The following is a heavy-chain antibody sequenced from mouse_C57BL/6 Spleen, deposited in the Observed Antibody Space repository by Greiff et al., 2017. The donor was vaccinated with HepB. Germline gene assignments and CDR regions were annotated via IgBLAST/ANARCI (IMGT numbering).Heavy chain of an antibody. CDR2: ISSGSSTI. D-gene: IGHD2-2*01. Sequence: EVQLVESGGGLVKPGGSLKLSCAASGFTFSDYGMHWVRQAPEKGLELVAYISSGSSTIYYADTVKGLFTISRDNAKNTLFLQMTSLRSEDTAMYYCAVMVTYFDYWGQGTTLTVSS. CDR1: GFTFSDYG. V-gene: IGHV5-17*01. CDR3: AVMVTYFDY. J-gene: IGHJ2*01.